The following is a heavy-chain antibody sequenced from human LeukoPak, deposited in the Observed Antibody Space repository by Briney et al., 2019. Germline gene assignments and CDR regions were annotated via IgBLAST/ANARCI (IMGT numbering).Heavy chain of an antibody. D-gene: IGHD1-26*01. Sequence: SGTLSLTCTVSGGSNSSSIYYWGWIRQPPGKWLEWLGSIYYSGSTYYSTSLKSRVTTSVDTSKNQFSLKLSSVTAADTAVYYCARQGRSGSNRGPYYFDYWGQGTLVTVSS. J-gene: IGHJ4*02. CDR2: IYYSGST. V-gene: IGHV4-39*01. CDR3: ARQGRSGSNRGPYYFDY. CDR1: GGSNSSSIYY.